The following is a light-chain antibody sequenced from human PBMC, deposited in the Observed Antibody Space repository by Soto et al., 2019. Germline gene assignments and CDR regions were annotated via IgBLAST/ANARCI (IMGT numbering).Light chain of an antibody. CDR3: QQHNSAFT. V-gene: IGKV1-5*03. J-gene: IGKJ2*01. CDR1: QSIGRW. CDR2: KAS. Sequence: DIQMTQSPSTLSASVGDRVTITCRASQSIGRWLAWYQQKQGKAPQLLIYKASTLDSEVPSRFSGSGSGTEFTLTISSLQPDDFATYYRQQHNSAFTFGQGTKLELK.